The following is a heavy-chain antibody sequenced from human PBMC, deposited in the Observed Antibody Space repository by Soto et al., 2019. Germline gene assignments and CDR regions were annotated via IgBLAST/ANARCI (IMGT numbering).Heavy chain of an antibody. CDR2: IWYDGSNK. CDR3: ARDRVGELGV. J-gene: IGHJ3*01. CDR1: GFTFSSYG. D-gene: IGHD3-10*01. Sequence: QVQLVESGGGVVQPGRSLRLSRAASGFTFSSYGMHWVRQAPGKGLEWVAVIWYDGSNKYYADSVKGRFTISRDNSKNTRYLQMNSLRAEDTAVYYCARDRVGELGVWGQGTMVTVSS. V-gene: IGHV3-33*01.